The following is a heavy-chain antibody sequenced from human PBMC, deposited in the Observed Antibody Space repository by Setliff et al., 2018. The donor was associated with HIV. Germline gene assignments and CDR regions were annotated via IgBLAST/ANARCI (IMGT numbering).Heavy chain of an antibody. CDR1: GGTFSSYA. Sequence: SVKVSCKASGGTFSSYAISWVRQAPGQGLEWMGGIIPIFGTTNYAQKFQGRVTITADKSTSTAYIELTSLGFDDTAMYYCVRGVQSPPHYSYYYMDVWGEGTMVTVSS. CDR2: IIPIFGTT. V-gene: IGHV1-69*06. D-gene: IGHD3-3*01. J-gene: IGHJ6*03. CDR3: VRGVQSPPHYSYYYMDV.